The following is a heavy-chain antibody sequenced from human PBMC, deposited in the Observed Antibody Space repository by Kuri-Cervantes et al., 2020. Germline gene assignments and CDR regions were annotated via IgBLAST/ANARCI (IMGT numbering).Heavy chain of an antibody. CDR3: ARAPYEGGYYGSTVLYVDS. V-gene: IGHV4-4*07. CDR2: LYISGST. Sequence: GSLRLSCTVSGASISTQNWNWIRQTAGKGLEWIGRLYISGSTKYNPSLKSRVSISVDTAKNQFSLDLNSVTAADTAVYYCARAPYEGGYYGSTVLYVDSWGQGTLVTVSS. J-gene: IGHJ4*02. CDR1: GASISTQN. D-gene: IGHD3-22*01.